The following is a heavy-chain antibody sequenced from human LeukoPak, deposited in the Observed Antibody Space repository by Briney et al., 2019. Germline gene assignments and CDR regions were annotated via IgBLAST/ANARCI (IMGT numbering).Heavy chain of an antibody. Sequence: SETLSLTCAVYGGSFSGYYWSWIRQPPGKGLEWIGEINHSGSTNYNPSLKSRVTISVDTSKNQFSLKLSSVTAADTAVYYCASGGNYYDSSGYFRFVFDYWGQGTLVTVSS. CDR3: ASGGNYYDSSGYFRFVFDY. D-gene: IGHD3-22*01. CDR1: GGSFSGYY. V-gene: IGHV4-34*01. CDR2: INHSGST. J-gene: IGHJ4*02.